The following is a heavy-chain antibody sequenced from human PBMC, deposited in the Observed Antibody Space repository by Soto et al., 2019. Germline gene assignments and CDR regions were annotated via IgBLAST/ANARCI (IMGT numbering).Heavy chain of an antibody. CDR3: AKLVIGYCSGNTCDDY. D-gene: IGHD2-15*01. CDR2: ISYDASNK. CDR1: GFTFSYG. J-gene: IGHJ4*02. V-gene: IGHV3-30*18. Sequence: VQLLESGGGLVQPGGSLRLSCAASGFTFSYGIHWLRQAPGKGLEWVAXISYDASNKFYGDSVKGRFTISRDNSKNTQFLQMNSLRAEDTAVYYCAKLVIGYCSGNTCDDYWGQGTLVAVSS.